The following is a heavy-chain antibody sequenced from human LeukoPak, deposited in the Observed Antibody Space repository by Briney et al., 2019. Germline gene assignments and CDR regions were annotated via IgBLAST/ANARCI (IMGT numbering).Heavy chain of an antibody. CDR2: IYYSGST. V-gene: IGHV4-39*01. D-gene: IGHD6-13*01. CDR3: ARQEGSSWYFDY. CDR1: GGSISIYY. Sequence: SETLSLTCTVSGGSISIYYWNWIRQPPGKGLEWIGSIYYSGSTYYNPSLKSRVTISVDTSKNQFSLKLSSVTAADTAVYYCARQEGSSWYFDYWGQGTLVTVSS. J-gene: IGHJ4*02.